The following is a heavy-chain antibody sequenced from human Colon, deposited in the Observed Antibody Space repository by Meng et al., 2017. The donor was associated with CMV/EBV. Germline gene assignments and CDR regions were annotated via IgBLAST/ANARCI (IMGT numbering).Heavy chain of an antibody. Sequence: SCKGSGGTFGRFTINWVRPAPGQGVGWMGMITPILGVANSAQKLQGRVTITADKRTDTAYMELAKLKSEDTGVYYCARGGGGTGIDYWGRGTLVTVSS. D-gene: IGHD3-16*01. CDR3: ARGGGGTGIDY. V-gene: IGHV1-69*02. CDR2: ITPILGVA. CDR1: GGTFGRFT. J-gene: IGHJ4*02.